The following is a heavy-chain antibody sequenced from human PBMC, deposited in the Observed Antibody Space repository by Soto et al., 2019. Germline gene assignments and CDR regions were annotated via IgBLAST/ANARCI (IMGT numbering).Heavy chain of an antibody. V-gene: IGHV4-59*01. CDR3: ARGPTAVAVSAPVGMDV. D-gene: IGHD6-19*01. J-gene: IGHJ6*02. Sequence: SETLSLTCTVSGGPISSYYWSWIRQPPGKGLEWIGYIYYSGSTNYNPSLKSRVTISVDTSKNQFSLKLSSVTAADTAVYYCARGPTAVAVSAPVGMDVWGQGTTVTVSS. CDR1: GGPISSYY. CDR2: IYYSGST.